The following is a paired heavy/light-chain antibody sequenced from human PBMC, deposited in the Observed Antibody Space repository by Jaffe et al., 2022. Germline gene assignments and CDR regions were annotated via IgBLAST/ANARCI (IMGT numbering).Light chain of an antibody. J-gene: IGKJ2*01. Sequence: EIVMTQSPATLSVSPGERATLSCRASQSVSSNLAWYQQKPGQAPRLLIYGASTRATGIPARFSGSGSGTEFTLTISSLQSEDFAVYYCQQYNNWPPDTFGQGTKLEIK. CDR1: QSVSSN. V-gene: IGKV3-15*01. CDR3: QQYNNWPPDT. CDR2: GAS.
Heavy chain of an antibody. CDR2: ISSSGSTI. V-gene: IGHV3-11*01. Sequence: QVQLVESGGGLVKPGGSLRLSCAASGFTFSDYYMSWIRQAPGKGLEWVSYISSSGSTIYYADSVKGRFTISRDNAKNSLYLQMNSLRAEDTAVYYCARPGIGYCSGGSCYYFDYWGQGTLVTVSS. CDR3: ARPGIGYCSGGSCYYFDY. D-gene: IGHD2-15*01. CDR1: GFTFSDYY. J-gene: IGHJ4*02.